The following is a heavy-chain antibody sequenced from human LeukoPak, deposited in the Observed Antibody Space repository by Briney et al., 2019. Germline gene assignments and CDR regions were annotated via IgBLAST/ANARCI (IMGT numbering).Heavy chain of an antibody. CDR2: IKQDGSNK. Sequence: PGGSLRLSCAGSGFPFRGYWMSWVRQAPAKGLEWVANIKQDGSNKYYVDSVKGRFTIPRDNAKNSLSLQMNSLRGEDTGEYYCTRNEVWGQGTLVTVSS. D-gene: IGHD1-1*01. CDR3: TRNEV. V-gene: IGHV3-7*01. CDR1: GFPFRGYW. J-gene: IGHJ4*02.